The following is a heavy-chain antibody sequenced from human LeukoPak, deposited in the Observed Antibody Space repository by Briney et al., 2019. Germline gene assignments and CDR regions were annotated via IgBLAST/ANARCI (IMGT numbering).Heavy chain of an antibody. Sequence: GGSLRLSCAASGFTFSDYYMSWIRQAPGKGLEWVSYISSSGSTIYYADSVKGRFTISRDNAKNSLYLQMNSLRAEDTVVYYCARDLGYYDSSGSPGYWGQGTLVTVSS. CDR3: ARDLGYYDSSGSPGY. CDR1: GFTFSDYY. CDR2: ISSSGSTI. J-gene: IGHJ4*02. V-gene: IGHV3-11*01. D-gene: IGHD3-22*01.